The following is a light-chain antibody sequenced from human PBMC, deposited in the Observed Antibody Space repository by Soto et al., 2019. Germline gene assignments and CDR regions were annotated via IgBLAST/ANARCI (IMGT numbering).Light chain of an antibody. CDR2: GAS. CDR3: QQYGSSPLT. CDR1: HSFSSSY. Sequence: EIVLTQSPGTLSLTPGERATLSFRASHSFSSSYLAWYQQKPGQAPRLLIYGASSRATGIPDRFSGSGSGTDFTLTISRLEPEDFAVYYCQQYGSSPLTFGGGTKVDIK. J-gene: IGKJ4*01. V-gene: IGKV3-20*01.